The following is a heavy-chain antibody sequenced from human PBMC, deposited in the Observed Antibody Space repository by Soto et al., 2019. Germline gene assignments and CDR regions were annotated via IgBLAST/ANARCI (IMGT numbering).Heavy chain of an antibody. J-gene: IGHJ4*02. V-gene: IGHV3-23*01. Sequence: GGSLRLSCATSGFTFTNYAMTWVRQGPGKGLEWVSSISGSGVSTYFADSVKGRFTISRDNSKNTLYLHMNSLRAEDTAVYYCARESEDLTSNFDYWGQGTLVTVSS. CDR1: GFTFTNYA. CDR3: ARESEDLTSNFDY. CDR2: ISGSGVST.